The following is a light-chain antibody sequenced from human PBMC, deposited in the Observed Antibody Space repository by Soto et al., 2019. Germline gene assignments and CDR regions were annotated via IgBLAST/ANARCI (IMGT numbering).Light chain of an antibody. CDR2: EVS. CDR3: SSFTTNNTVL. CDR1: SSDIGAYNS. V-gene: IGLV2-14*01. J-gene: IGLJ2*01. Sequence: QSALTQPASVSGSPGQSITISCTGTSSDIGAYNSVSWYRQYPGKAPKLMIYEVSNRPSGISTRFSGSKSGNTASLIISGLQAEDEADYHCSSFTTNNTVLFGGGTQLTVL.